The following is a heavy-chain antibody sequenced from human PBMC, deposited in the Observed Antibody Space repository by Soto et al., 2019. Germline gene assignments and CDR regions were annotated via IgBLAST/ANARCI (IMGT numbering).Heavy chain of an antibody. CDR2: IGGDSVDSII. J-gene: IGHJ4*01. CDR3: ARDESSQERHCSCSSFHSPFYFDS. Sequence: EVQLVESGGGLVQPGGSLRLSCLASGFSFSVYGMNWVRQAPGKGLEWVSYIGGDSVDSIINYADSVKGRFTISRDNALHLVYLQMSNLKNEDTSVYFSARDESSQERHCSCSSFHSPFYFDSWGHGILVTVSS. D-gene: IGHD2-2*01. V-gene: IGHV3-48*02. CDR1: GFSFSVYG.